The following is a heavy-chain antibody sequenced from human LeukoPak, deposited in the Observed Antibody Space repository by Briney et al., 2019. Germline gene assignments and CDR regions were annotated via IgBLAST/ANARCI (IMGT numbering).Heavy chain of an antibody. CDR2: IWSDSTNK. CDR3: ARDRLTTVTTFHFDY. J-gene: IGHJ4*02. Sequence: TRGSLRLSCAASGFTFSTYAMHWVRQAPGKGLEWVAVIWSDSTNKYYADSVRGRFTISRDNSKNTLYLQMSSLRAEDTAMYYCARDRLTTVTTFHFDYWGQGTLVTVSS. V-gene: IGHV3-33*01. CDR1: GFTFSTYA. D-gene: IGHD4-17*01.